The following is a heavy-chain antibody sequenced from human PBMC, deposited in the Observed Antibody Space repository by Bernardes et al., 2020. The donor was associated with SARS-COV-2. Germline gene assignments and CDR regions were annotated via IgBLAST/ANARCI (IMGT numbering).Heavy chain of an antibody. V-gene: IGHV3-21*01. J-gene: IGHJ4*02. Sequence: GGSLRLSCAASGFTFSRYSMNWVRQAPGKGLEWVSSISSSSSYIYYADSVKGRFTISRDNAKNSLYLQMNSLRAEDTAVYYCAVYATVTTTTYYFDYWGQGTLVTVSS. D-gene: IGHD4-4*01. CDR2: ISSSSSYI. CDR3: AVYATVTTTTYYFDY. CDR1: GFTFSRYS.